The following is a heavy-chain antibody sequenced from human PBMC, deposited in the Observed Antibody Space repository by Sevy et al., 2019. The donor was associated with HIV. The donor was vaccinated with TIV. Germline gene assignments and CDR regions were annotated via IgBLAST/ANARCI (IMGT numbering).Heavy chain of an antibody. CDR1: GFTFSNYA. CDR3: AKEWTQLSDWYGELDY. Sequence: GVSLRLSCAASGFTFSNYAMSWVRQAPGKGLEWVSSIRISGGNTYYADSVKGRFTISRDNSKNTLYLQMNSLRAEDTAVYYCAKEWTQLSDWYGELDYWGQGSLVTVSS. D-gene: IGHD6-19*01. V-gene: IGHV3-23*01. CDR2: IRISGGNT. J-gene: IGHJ4*02.